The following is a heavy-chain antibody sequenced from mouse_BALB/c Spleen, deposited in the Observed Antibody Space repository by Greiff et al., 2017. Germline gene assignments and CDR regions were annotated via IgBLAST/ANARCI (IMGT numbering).Heavy chain of an antibody. CDR3: ARGPYYYGSSYFDY. CDR2: ISSGGST. J-gene: IGHJ2*01. V-gene: IGHV5-6-5*01. D-gene: IGHD1-1*01. Sequence: EVMLVESGGGLVQPGGSRKLSCAASGFTFSSFGMHWVRQAPEKGLEWVAYISSGGSTYYPDSVKGRFTISRDNARNILYLQMSSLRSEDTAMYYCARGPYYYGSSYFDYWGQGTTLTVSS. CDR1: GFTFSSFG.